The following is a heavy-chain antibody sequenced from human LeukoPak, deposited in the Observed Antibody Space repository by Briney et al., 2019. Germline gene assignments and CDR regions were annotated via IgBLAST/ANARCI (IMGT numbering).Heavy chain of an antibody. J-gene: IGHJ4*02. CDR3: APLDGGDVDS. CDR2: INSHGSST. Sequence: PGGSLRLSCAASGFTFSIYWMHWVRQAPGKGLVWVSRINSHGSSTVYADSVKGRFTVSRDNAKNTLYLQMNSLRAEDTAVYYCAPLDGGDVDSWGQGTLVTVSS. CDR1: GFTFSIYW. D-gene: IGHD1-1*01. V-gene: IGHV3-74*01.